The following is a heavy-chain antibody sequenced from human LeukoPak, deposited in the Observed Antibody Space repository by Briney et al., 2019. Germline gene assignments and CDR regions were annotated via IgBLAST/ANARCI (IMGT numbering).Heavy chain of an antibody. V-gene: IGHV3-20*04. CDR2: ITWNGGST. Sequence: PGGSLRLSCAASGFTFDDYGMSSVRQAPGQGLEWVSGITWNGGSTGYADSVKGRFTISRDNVKNSLYLPMNRLRAEDTAVYYCATLADYFDYWGQGTLVTVSS. CDR1: GFTFDDYG. D-gene: IGHD6-19*01. J-gene: IGHJ4*02. CDR3: ATLADYFDY.